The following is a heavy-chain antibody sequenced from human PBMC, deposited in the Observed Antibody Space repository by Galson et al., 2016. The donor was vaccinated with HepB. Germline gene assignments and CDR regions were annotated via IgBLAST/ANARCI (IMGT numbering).Heavy chain of an antibody. CDR3: GKHGGFDY. J-gene: IGHJ4*02. D-gene: IGHD3-16*01. Sequence: SLRLSCAASGFSFSNSGMSWVRQAPGRGLEWVSGITRSGDAIHYADFVKGRFTISRDNSKNTLYLYMNNLTAGDTAIYYCGKHGGFDYWGQGALVTVSS. CDR1: GFSFSNSG. V-gene: IGHV3-23*01. CDR2: ITRSGDAI.